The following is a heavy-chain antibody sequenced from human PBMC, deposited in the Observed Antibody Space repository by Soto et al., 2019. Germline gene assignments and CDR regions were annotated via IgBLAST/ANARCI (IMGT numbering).Heavy chain of an antibody. CDR3: ARGYCSSIGCSHYFES. D-gene: IGHD2-2*01. CDR2: INPTTGGT. J-gene: IGHJ4*02. V-gene: IGHV1-2*02. Sequence: GASVKVSCKASGYTFTDNYMHWLRQAPGQGLEWMALINPTTGGTNYAQKFQGRVTMTWDTSISTAYMELTRLRSDDVAIYYCARGYCSSIGCSHYFESSGQGTLVTVSS. CDR1: GYTFTDNY.